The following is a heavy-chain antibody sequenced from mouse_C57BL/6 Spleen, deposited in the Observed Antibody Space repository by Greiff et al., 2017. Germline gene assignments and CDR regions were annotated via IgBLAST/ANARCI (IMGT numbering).Heavy chain of an antibody. CDR1: GYAFSSSW. Sequence: QVQLQQSGPELVKPGASVKISCKASGYAFSSSWMNWVKQRPGQGLEWIGRIYPGDGDTNYNGKFKGKATLTADKSSSTAYMQLSSLASEDSAVYICAGGYYGSSYDWGQGTTLTVSS. V-gene: IGHV1-82*01. CDR2: IYPGDGDT. CDR3: AGGYYGSSYD. D-gene: IGHD1-1*01. J-gene: IGHJ2*01.